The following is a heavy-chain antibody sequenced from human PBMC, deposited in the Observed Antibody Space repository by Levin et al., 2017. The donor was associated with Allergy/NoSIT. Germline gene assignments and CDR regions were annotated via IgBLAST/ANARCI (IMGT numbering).Heavy chain of an antibody. CDR2: IWYDGTRK. J-gene: IGHJ3*01. CDR1: GFTFSNFG. CDR3: SVGCIGGSCHGVFHPLDL. Sequence: PSGGSLRLSCVASGFTFSNFGMYWVRQAPGKGLEWVAVIWYDGTRKYYVDSVKGRFTISRDNSTKTVSLQMNRLRAEDTAMYHCSVGCIGGSCHGVFHPLDLWGQGTMVTVSS. V-gene: IGHV3-33*07. D-gene: IGHD2-15*01.